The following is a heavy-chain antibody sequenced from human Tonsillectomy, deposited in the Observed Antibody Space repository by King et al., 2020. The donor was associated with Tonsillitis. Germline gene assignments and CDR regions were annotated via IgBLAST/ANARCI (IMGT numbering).Heavy chain of an antibody. D-gene: IGHD7-27*01. Sequence: QLVQSGVEVKKPGASVKVSCKASGYTFTNYHINWVRLAPGQGLEWMGWINPYNANTNYAQKVQDRVTMTTDTSASTAYMELRSLRSDDTAVYYCARESNNWGTWFDPWGQGTLVTVSS. CDR1: GYTFTNYH. V-gene: IGHV1-18*04. J-gene: IGHJ5*02. CDR3: ARESNNWGTWFDP. CDR2: INPYNANT.